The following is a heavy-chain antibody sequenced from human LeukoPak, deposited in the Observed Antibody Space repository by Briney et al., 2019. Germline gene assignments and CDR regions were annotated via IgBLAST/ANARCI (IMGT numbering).Heavy chain of an antibody. J-gene: IGHJ4*02. D-gene: IGHD3-10*01. CDR1: GFTVSNNY. CDR2: IYTGGTA. Sequence: GGSLRLSCAASGFTVSNNYMSWVRQAPGKGLEWVSLIYTGGTAYYADSVKGRFTISRDNSKNTLYLQMNALRAEDTALYYCARARHPWISGTYWYYFDYWGQGTLVTVSS. V-gene: IGHV3-53*01. CDR3: ARARHPWISGTYWYYFDY.